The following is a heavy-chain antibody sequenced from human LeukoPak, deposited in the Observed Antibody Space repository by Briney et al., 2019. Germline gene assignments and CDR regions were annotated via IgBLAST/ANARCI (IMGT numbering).Heavy chain of an antibody. Sequence: GGSLRLSCAASGFTFSSYSMNWVRQAPGKGLEWVSSISSSSYIYYADSVKGRFTISRDNAKNSLYLQMNSLRAEDTAVYYCARDSDYGDYAVDYWGQGTLVTVSS. CDR1: GFTFSSYS. D-gene: IGHD4-17*01. CDR3: ARDSDYGDYAVDY. CDR2: ISSSSYI. V-gene: IGHV3-21*01. J-gene: IGHJ4*02.